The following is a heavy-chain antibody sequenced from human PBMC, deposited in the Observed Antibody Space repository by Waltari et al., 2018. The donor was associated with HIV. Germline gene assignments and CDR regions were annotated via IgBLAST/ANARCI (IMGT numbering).Heavy chain of an antibody. CDR3: ARITMVRGYYYYGMDV. CDR2: SYYSGST. V-gene: IGHV4-61*01. CDR1: GGYVSSGSYY. J-gene: IGHJ6*02. Sequence: QVQLQESGPGLVKPSETLSLTCTVAGGYVSSGSYYWSWIRQPPGKGLEWIGDSYYSGSTNYNPTLKSLVTISVDTSKNQFSLKLSSVTAADTAVYYCARITMVRGYYYYGMDVWGQGTTVTVSS. D-gene: IGHD3-10*01.